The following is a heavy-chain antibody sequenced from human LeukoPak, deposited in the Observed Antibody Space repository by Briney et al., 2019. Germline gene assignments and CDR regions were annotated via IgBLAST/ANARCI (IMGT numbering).Heavy chain of an antibody. CDR2: ISGYSGDT. Sequence: ASVKVSCKASGYTFTSYGFSWVRQAPGQGLEWMGWISGYSGDTNYAQELQGRVTITTDTSTSTAYMELRSLTSDDTAVYYCARDNLAYGRHWYGSGSYSLLFDYWGQGTLVTVSS. CDR1: GYTFTSYG. V-gene: IGHV1-18*01. D-gene: IGHD3-10*01. CDR3: ARDNLAYGRHWYGSGSYSLLFDY. J-gene: IGHJ4*02.